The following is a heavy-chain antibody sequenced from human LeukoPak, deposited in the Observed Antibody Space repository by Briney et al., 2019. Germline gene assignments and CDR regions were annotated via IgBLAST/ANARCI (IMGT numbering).Heavy chain of an antibody. V-gene: IGHV3-15*07. CDR2: IKSKTDGGTT. Sequence: GGSLRLSCAASGFTFSNAWMNWVRQAPGKGLEWVGRIKSKTDGGTTDYAAPVKGRFTISRDDSKNTLYLQMNSLKTEDTAVYYCTTDDEGFDWLLLVPPRTWGQGTLVTVSS. CDR1: GFTFSNAW. CDR3: TTDDEGFDWLLLVPPRT. D-gene: IGHD3-9*01. J-gene: IGHJ5*02.